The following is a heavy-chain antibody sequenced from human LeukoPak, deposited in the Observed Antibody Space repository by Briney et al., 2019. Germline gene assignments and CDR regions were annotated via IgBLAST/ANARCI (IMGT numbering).Heavy chain of an antibody. D-gene: IGHD3-22*01. Sequence: GGSLRLSCVVSGVTLSNYGMAWVRQAPGKGLEWVAGISGSGGRPNYADSVKGRFTISRDNAKNTLYLQMNSLYFCAKRGVVIRVILVGFHKEAYYFDSWGQGALVSVSS. CDR1: GVTLSNYG. CDR2: ISGSGGRP. CDR3: RVILVGFHKEAYYFDS. J-gene: IGHJ4*02. V-gene: IGHV3-23*01.